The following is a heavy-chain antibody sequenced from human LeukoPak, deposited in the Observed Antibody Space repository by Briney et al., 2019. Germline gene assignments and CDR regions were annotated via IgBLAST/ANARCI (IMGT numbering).Heavy chain of an antibody. CDR2: ISGSGGST. CDR1: GFTVSSNY. Sequence: GGSLRLSCSASGFTVSSNYMSWVRQAPGKGLEWVSAISGSGGSTYYADSVKGRFTISRDNSKDTLYLQMNSLRAEDTAIYYCAKDGWTTFNYYYMDVWGKGTTVTVSS. J-gene: IGHJ6*03. CDR3: AKDGWTTFNYYYMDV. D-gene: IGHD4-17*01. V-gene: IGHV3-23*01.